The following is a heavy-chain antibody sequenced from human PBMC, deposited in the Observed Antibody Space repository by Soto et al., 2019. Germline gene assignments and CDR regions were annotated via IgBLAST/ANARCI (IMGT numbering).Heavy chain of an antibody. D-gene: IGHD3-10*01. CDR1: GFIFSNYN. Sequence: QAGGSLRLSCEASGFIFSNYNMNWVRQAPGKGLEWISYISSTSGTIYYADSAKGRFTISRDNAKNSLYLQMSRLRDEDTAVYYCAREDLIWFGDLIRNYYNYALDVWGQGATVPSP. J-gene: IGHJ6*02. V-gene: IGHV3-48*02. CDR2: ISSTSGTI. CDR3: AREDLIWFGDLIRNYYNYALDV.